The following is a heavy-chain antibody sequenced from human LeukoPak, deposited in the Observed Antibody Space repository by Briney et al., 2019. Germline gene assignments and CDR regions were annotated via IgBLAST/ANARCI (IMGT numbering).Heavy chain of an antibody. D-gene: IGHD6-13*01. CDR3: ARDVPPIAAVDPFDY. J-gene: IGHJ4*02. CDR1: GFTFSTYS. Sequence: SGGSLRLSCAASGFTFSTYSMNWVRQAPGKGLEWVSYISSSSSTIYYADSVKGRFTISRDNAKNSLYLQVNSLRAEDTAVYYCARDVPPIAAVDPFDYWGQGTLVTVSS. CDR2: ISSSSSTI. V-gene: IGHV3-48*01.